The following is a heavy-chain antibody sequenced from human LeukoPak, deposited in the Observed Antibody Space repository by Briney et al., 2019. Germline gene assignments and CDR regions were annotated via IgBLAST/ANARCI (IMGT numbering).Heavy chain of an antibody. CDR1: EFTFSSYS. D-gene: IGHD4-23*01. V-gene: IGHV3-23*01. CDR2: ISGSGGST. J-gene: IGHJ4*02. CDR3: AKNPTVVNPRPYFDY. Sequence: GGSLRLSCAASEFTFSSYSMNWVRQAPGKGLEWVSAISGSGGSTYYADSVKGRFTISRDNSKNTLYLQMNSLRAEDTAVYYCAKNPTVVNPRPYFDYWGQGTLVTVSS.